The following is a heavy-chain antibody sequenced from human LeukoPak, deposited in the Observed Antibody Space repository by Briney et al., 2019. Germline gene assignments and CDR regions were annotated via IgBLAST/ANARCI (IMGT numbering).Heavy chain of an antibody. J-gene: IGHJ4*02. CDR3: ATLSSGWYWGY. V-gene: IGHV3-53*01. CDR2: IYSGGST. D-gene: IGHD6-19*01. CDR1: GFTVSSNY. Sequence: GGSLRLSCAASGFTVSSNYMSWVRQAPGKGLEWVSVIYSGGSTYYADSVKGRFTISRDNSKNTLYLQMNSLRAEDTAVYYCATLSSGWYWGYWGQGTLVTVSS.